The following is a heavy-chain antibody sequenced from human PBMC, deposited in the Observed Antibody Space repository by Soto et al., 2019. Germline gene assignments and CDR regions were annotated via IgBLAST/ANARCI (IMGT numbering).Heavy chain of an antibody. Sequence: PSETLSLTCTVSGVSISSYYWSWIRQPPGKGLEWIGYIYYSGSTNYNPSLKSRVTISVDTSKNQFSLKLSSVTAADTAVYYCARHSPYGDLDYWGQGTLVTVSS. CDR3: ARHSPYGDLDY. V-gene: IGHV4-59*08. CDR2: IYYSGST. CDR1: GVSISSYY. D-gene: IGHD4-17*01. J-gene: IGHJ4*02.